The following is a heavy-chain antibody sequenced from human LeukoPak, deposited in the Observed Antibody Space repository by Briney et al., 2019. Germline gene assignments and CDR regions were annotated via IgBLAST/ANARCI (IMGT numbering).Heavy chain of an antibody. J-gene: IGHJ4*02. D-gene: IGHD1-1*01. CDR1: GFTFSSYA. V-gene: IGHV3-23*01. Sequence: GGSLRLSCAASGFTFSSYAVSWVRQAPGKGLDWVSVISGSGGSTYYADSVKGRFTISRDNSKNTLYLQMNSLRAEDTAVYYCARGPTNEFDYWGQGTLVTVSS. CDR3: ARGPTNEFDY. CDR2: ISGSGGST.